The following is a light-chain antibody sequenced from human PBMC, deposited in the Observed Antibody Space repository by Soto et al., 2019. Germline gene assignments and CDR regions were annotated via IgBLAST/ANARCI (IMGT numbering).Light chain of an antibody. J-gene: IGLJ2*01. CDR3: ETWDSNIPVV. V-gene: IGLV4-60*03. CDR1: SGHSTYI. Sequence: QSVLTQSSSASGSLGSSVELICTLNSGHSTYIIAWHQQQPGMAPRYLMKIERSGSYNKGSGVPDRFSGSSSGADRYLTISNLQSEDEADYYCETWDSNIPVVFGGGTKVTVL. CDR2: IERSGSY.